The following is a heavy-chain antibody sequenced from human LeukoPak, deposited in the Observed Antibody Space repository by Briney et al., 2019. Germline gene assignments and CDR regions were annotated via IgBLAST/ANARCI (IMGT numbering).Heavy chain of an antibody. J-gene: IGHJ4*02. V-gene: IGHV1-18*01. D-gene: IGHD6-19*01. Sequence: ASVKVSCTASGYTFTTYGISWVRQAPGQGLEWMGWISTYNGNTNYAQKLQGRVTMTTDTFTSTAYMEVRSLKSDGTAVYYCARDRRGSCGSNYWGQGTLVTVSS. CDR3: ARDRRGSCGSNY. CDR1: GYTFTTYG. CDR2: ISTYNGNT.